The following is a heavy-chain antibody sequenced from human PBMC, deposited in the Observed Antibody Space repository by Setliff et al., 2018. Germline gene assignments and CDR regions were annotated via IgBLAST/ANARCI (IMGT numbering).Heavy chain of an antibody. V-gene: IGHV4-4*02. Sequence: PSETLSLTCTVSGGSISSSNWWTWVRQPPGKGLEWIGEIYHSGSINYNPSLKSRVTISLDTSKNQFSLKLNSVTAADTAVYYCARDPVKQLVNWFDPWGQGTLVTVSS. CDR1: GGSISSSNW. CDR3: ARDPVKQLVNWFDP. CDR2: IYHSGSI. J-gene: IGHJ5*02. D-gene: IGHD3-10*01.